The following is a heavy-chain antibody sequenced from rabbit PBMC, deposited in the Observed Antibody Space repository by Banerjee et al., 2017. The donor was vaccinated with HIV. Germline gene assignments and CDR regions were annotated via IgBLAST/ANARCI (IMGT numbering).Heavy chain of an antibody. CDR3: ARDRADVGYAYATYYFNL. D-gene: IGHD6-1*01. CDR2: IYIGSSEKT. V-gene: IGHV1S45*01. CDR1: GFSFSNNYV. Sequence: QQHLEEFGGGLVKPGASLTLTCTASGFSFSNNYVMCWVRQAPGKGLEWIACIYIGSSEKTYYESWAKGRFTISKTSSTTVTLQMTSLTGADTATYFCARDRADVGYAYATYYFNLWGPGTLVTVS. J-gene: IGHJ4*01.